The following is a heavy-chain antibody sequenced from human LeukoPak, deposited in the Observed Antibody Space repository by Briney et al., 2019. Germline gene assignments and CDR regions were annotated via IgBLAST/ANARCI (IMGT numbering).Heavy chain of an antibody. CDR3: AKEAGYCSSTSCKPFDY. V-gene: IGHV3-9*01. J-gene: IGHJ4*02. Sequence: GGSLRLSCAASGFTFDDYAMHWVRQAPGKGLEWVSGISWNSGSIGYADSVKGRFTISRDNAKNSLYLQMNSLRAEDTALYYCAKEAGYCSSTSCKPFDYWGQGTLVTVSS. CDR1: GFTFDDYA. D-gene: IGHD2-2*01. CDR2: ISWNSGSI.